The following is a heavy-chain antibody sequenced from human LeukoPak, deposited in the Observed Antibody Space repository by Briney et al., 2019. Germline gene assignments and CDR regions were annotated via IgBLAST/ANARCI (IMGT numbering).Heavy chain of an antibody. CDR1: GYSITSGYD. V-gene: IGHV4-38-2*02. J-gene: IGHJ5*02. Sequence: PSETLSLACTVSGYSITSGYDWGWIRQPPGKGLEWIGSIYYSGSTYYNPSLKSRVTISLDTSKNQFSLKLSSVTAADTAVYYCAEGYNWFDPWGQGTLVTVSS. CDR2: IYYSGST. CDR3: AEGYNWFDP.